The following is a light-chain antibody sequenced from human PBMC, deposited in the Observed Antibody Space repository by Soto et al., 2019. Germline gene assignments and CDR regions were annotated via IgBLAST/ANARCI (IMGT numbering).Light chain of an antibody. CDR3: QQYGSSPQT. CDR1: QSVSSSY. V-gene: IGKV3-20*01. Sequence: EIVLTQSPGTLSLSPGERATLSCRASQSVSSSYLAWYQQKPGQAPRLLIYGASSRATGIPDRFSGSGSGTDLTLTMTRLEPEDFAVYYCQQYGSSPQTFGQGTKVEIK. CDR2: GAS. J-gene: IGKJ1*01.